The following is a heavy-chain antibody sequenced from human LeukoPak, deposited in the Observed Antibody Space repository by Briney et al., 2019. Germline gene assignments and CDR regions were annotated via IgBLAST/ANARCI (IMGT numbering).Heavy chain of an antibody. J-gene: IGHJ4*02. V-gene: IGHV5-51*01. CDR1: GYIFTTYW. D-gene: IGHD5-24*01. CDR3: ARSPGTIYFDY. CDR2: IYRGDSDT. Sequence: GASLKISCNASGYIFTTYWIGWVRQLPGKGLGWIGIIYRGDSDTRYSPSFQGQVTISADKSISTAYLQWSSLKASDTAMYYCARSPGTIYFDYWGQGTLVTVSS.